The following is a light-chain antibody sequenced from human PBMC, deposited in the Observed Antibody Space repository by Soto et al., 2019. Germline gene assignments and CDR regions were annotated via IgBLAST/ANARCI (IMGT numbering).Light chain of an antibody. V-gene: IGLV2-14*03. CDR2: DVS. CDR1: SSDVGSYNY. J-gene: IGLJ1*01. Sequence: QSALTQPASVSGSPGQSITISCTGTSSDVGSYNYVSWYQHHPGKVPQLMIYDVSNRPSGVSNRFSGSKSGNTASLTISGLQAEDEADYYCSSYTSSNSYVFGTGTKDTDL. CDR3: SSYTSSNSYV.